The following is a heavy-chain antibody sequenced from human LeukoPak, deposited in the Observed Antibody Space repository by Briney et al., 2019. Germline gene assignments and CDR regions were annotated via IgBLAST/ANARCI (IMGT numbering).Heavy chain of an antibody. J-gene: IGHJ4*02. V-gene: IGHV3-23*01. CDR3: AKRAYSNYDFDY. CDR1: GFTFSSYA. D-gene: IGHD4-11*01. Sequence: GGSLRLSCAASGFTFSSYAMSWVRQAPGKGLEWVSTMSGSGGNTYYADSVKGRLTISRDNSKNTLYLQMNNLRAEDTAVYYCAKRAYSNYDFDYWGQGTLVTVSS. CDR2: MSGSGGNT.